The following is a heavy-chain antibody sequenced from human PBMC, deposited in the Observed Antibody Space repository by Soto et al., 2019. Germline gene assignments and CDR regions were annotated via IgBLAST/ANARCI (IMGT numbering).Heavy chain of an antibody. CDR3: VREGRLLGAFDI. J-gene: IGHJ3*02. V-gene: IGHV3-7*03. Sequence: GVLRLSCEASGFTSGSYWMAWVRQAPGKGLEWVANIQQDGRERHYGDSVKGRFTISRDNAKNSLYLEMNSLRAEDTAFYYCVREGRLLGAFDIWGQGTMVTVSS. CDR1: GFTSGSYW. D-gene: IGHD3-10*01. CDR2: IQQDGRER.